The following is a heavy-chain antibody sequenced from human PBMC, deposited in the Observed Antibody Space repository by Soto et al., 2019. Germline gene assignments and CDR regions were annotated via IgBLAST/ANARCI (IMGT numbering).Heavy chain of an antibody. J-gene: IGHJ5*02. D-gene: IGHD6-6*01. CDR2: IYYSGST. CDR3: ARAGHSSSSEGANWFDP. V-gene: IGHV4-31*03. Sequence: QVQLQESGPGLVKPSQTLSLTCTVSGGSISSGGYYWSWIRQHPGKGLEWIGYIYYSGSTYFNPSLKSRLTISVDTSKNQFSLQLSSVTAADTAVYYCARAGHSSSSEGANWFDPWAREPWSPSPQ. CDR1: GGSISSGGYY.